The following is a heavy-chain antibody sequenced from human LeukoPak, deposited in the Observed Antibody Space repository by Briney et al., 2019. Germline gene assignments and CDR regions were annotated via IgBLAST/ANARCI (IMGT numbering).Heavy chain of an antibody. Sequence: PSETLSLTCTASGGSLTSSSYYWGWIRQSPGKGLEWIGSIYFNGRPYYNPSLKGRVTISADTSKNQFSLKLTSVTAADTAVYYCARHWKYCSVGSCSDNWFDSWGQGTLVTVSS. CDR1: GGSLTSSSYY. CDR3: ARHWKYCSVGSCSDNWFDS. V-gene: IGHV4-39*01. D-gene: IGHD2-15*01. J-gene: IGHJ5*01. CDR2: IYFNGRP.